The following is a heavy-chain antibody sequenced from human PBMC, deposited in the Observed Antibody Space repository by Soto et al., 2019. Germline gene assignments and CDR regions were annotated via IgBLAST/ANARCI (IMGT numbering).Heavy chain of an antibody. Sequence: QVQLVESGGGVVQPGRSLRLSCAASGFTFSSYAMHWVRQAPGKRLEWVAVISYDGSNQYYADSVKGRFTISRDNSTNMLYLQMNSQRAEDAAVYYCAIAAEHKAPDFDYWGQGTLVTVSS. J-gene: IGHJ4*02. CDR1: GFTFSSYA. CDR2: ISYDGSNQ. V-gene: IGHV3-30-3*01. D-gene: IGHD2-21*01. CDR3: AIAAEHKAPDFDY.